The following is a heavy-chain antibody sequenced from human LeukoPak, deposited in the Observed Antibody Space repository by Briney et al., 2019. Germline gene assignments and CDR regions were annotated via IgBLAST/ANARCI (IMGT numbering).Heavy chain of an antibody. V-gene: IGHV3-30*03. D-gene: IGHD3-22*01. J-gene: IGHJ4*02. CDR1: GFTFSSYG. CDR2: ISYDGNNQ. Sequence: GGSLRLSCAASGFTFSSYGMHWVRQAPGKGLEWVAVISYDGNNQYYADSVKGRFTISRDNSKNTLYLQMNSLRAEDTAVYYCASESNYYDSSFDYWGQGTLVTVSS. CDR3: ASESNYYDSSFDY.